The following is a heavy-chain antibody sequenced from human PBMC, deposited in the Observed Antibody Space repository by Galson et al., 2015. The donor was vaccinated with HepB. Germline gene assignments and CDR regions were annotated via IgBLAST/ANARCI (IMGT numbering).Heavy chain of an antibody. CDR1: GFTFSSYG. CDR3: AKELHTEYWYFDL. Sequence: SLRLSCAASGFTFSSYGMHWVRQAPGKGLEWVAVISYDGSNKYYADSVKGRFTISRDNSKNTLYLQMNSLRAEDTAVYYCAKELHTEYWYFDLWGRGTLVTVSS. D-gene: IGHD2-15*01. J-gene: IGHJ2*01. V-gene: IGHV3-30*18. CDR2: ISYDGSNK.